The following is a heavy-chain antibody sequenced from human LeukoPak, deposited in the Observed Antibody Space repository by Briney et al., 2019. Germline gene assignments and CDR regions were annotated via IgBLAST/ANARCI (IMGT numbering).Heavy chain of an antibody. V-gene: IGHV4-38-2*01. D-gene: IGHD3-3*01. CDR3: ARYDFWSGTIDY. CDR2: IYYSGST. J-gene: IGHJ4*02. Sequence: PSETLSLTCAVSGYSISSGFYWGWIRQPPGKGLEWIGSIYYSGSTYYNPSLKSRVTISVDTSKNQFSLKLSSVTAADTAVYYCARYDFWSGTIDYWGQGTLVTVSS. CDR1: GYSISSGFY.